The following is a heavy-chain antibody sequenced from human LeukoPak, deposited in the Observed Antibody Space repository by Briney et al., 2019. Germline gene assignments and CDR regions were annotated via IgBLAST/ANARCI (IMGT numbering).Heavy chain of an antibody. J-gene: IGHJ6*04. CDR1: GYSFPNYW. V-gene: IGHV5-51*01. CDR2: YHPGDYDT. Sequence: GESPKIYCKGSGYSFPNYWLAWEPQIPGKGLEWMGIYHPGDYDTRQSPSFQGQVTISADKSISTAYRQWSCLKASDTGINVCARLSRAVLTYGIDGASEGTSVTLSS. CDR3: ARLSRAVLTYGIDG. D-gene: IGHD6-19*01.